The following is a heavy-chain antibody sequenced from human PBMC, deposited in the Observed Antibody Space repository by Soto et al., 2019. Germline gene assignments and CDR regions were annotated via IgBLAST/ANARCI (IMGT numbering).Heavy chain of an antibody. CDR3: ASVSKQQESNYYYYGMFV. D-gene: IGHD6-13*01. Sequence: LSLTCAVSGGSISSSNWWSWVRQPPGKGLEWIGEIYHSGSTNYNPSLKSRVTISVDESKNQFSLKLSSVTAADTAVYYCASVSKQQESNYYYYGMFVWVQGTTDTVS. J-gene: IGHJ6*02. V-gene: IGHV4-4*02. CDR1: GGSISSSNW. CDR2: IYHSGST.